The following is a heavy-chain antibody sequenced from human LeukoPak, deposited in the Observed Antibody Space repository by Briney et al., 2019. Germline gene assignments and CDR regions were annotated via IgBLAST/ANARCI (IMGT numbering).Heavy chain of an antibody. CDR1: GYTFTGYY. CDR2: INPNSGGT. V-gene: IGHV1-2*02. CDR3: ARDGGRHIVVVPAAGADY. J-gene: IGHJ4*02. D-gene: IGHD2-2*01. Sequence: GASVKVSCKASGYTFTGYYMHWVRQAPGQGLEWMGWINPNSGGTNYAQKFQGRVTMTRDTSISTAYMELSRLRSDDTAVYYCARDGGRHIVVVPAAGADYWGQGTLVTVSS.